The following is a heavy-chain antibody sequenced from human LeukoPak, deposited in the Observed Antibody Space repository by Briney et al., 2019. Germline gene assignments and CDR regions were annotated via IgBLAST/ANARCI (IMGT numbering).Heavy chain of an antibody. CDR2: INPSVGST. V-gene: IGHV1-46*01. J-gene: IGHJ4*02. CDR1: GYTFTSYY. D-gene: IGHD5-12*01. Sequence: GASVKVSCKASGYTFTSYYMHWVRQAPGQGLEWMGIINPSVGSTNYAQKFQGRVTMTRDTSTSTVYMELSSLRSEDAAVYYCARDQVVATAPDRPFDYWGQGTLVTVSS. CDR3: ARDQVVATAPDRPFDY.